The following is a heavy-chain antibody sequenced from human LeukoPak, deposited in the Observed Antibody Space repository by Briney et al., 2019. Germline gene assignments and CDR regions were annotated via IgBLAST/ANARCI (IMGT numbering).Heavy chain of an antibody. CDR3: ARYYYGSGSYEDY. J-gene: IGHJ4*02. D-gene: IGHD3-10*01. V-gene: IGHV3-21*01. CDR2: ISVSSGNT. CDR1: GFTFSSYS. Sequence: AGGSLRLSCAASGFTFSSYSMKWVRQAPGKGLEWVSSISVSSGNTYYADSVKGRFTISRDNAKNSLYLQMNSLRAEDTAVYYCARYYYGSGSYEDYWGQGTLVTVSS.